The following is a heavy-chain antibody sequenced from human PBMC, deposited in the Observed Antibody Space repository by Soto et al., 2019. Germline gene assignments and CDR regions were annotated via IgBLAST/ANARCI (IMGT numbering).Heavy chain of an antibody. Sequence: QVQLVESGGGVVQPGTSLRLSCAASGFTFSYYGIHWVRQAPGKGLEWVAVTWSGERGEYYADSVRGRFTISRDNSKTTVYLQMNSLRVQDTAVYYCATDDDTSSHYSLLDFRGHRTLVTVSS. D-gene: IGHD3-22*01. CDR2: TWSGERGE. V-gene: IGHV3-33*01. J-gene: IGHJ4*01. CDR1: GFTFSYYG. CDR3: ATDDDTSSHYSLLDF.